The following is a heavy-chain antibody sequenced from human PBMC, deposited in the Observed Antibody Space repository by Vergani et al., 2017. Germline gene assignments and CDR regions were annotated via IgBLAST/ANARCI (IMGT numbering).Heavy chain of an antibody. J-gene: IGHJ6*02. CDR2: INSDGSSP. CDR3: AREDARAYYYYGMDV. V-gene: IGHV3-74*01. CDR1: GFTFSSYW. Sequence: EVQLVESGGGLVQPGGSLRLSCAASGFTFSSYWMHWVRQAPGKGLVWVSRINSDGSSPSYADSVKGRFTISRDNAKNTLYLQMNSLRAEDTAVYYCAREDARAYYYYGMDVWGQGTTVTVSS.